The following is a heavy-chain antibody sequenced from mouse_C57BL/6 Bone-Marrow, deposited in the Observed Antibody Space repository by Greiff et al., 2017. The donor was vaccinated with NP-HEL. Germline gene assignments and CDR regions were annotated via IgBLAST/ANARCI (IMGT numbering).Heavy chain of an antibody. CDR2: IYPGDGDT. V-gene: IGHV1-82*01. CDR3: ASMVTTEGYYYAMDY. CDR1: GYAFSSSW. Sequence: QVQLQQSGPELVKPGASVKISCKASGYAFSSSWMNWVKQRPGKGLEWIGRIYPGDGDTNYNGKFKGKATLTADKSSSTAYMQLSSLTSEASAVYFCASMVTTEGYYYAMDYWGQGTSVTVSS. D-gene: IGHD2-3*01. J-gene: IGHJ4*01.